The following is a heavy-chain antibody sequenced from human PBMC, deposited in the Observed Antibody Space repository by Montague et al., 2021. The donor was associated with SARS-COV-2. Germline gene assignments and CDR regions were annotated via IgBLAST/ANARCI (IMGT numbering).Heavy chain of an antibody. J-gene: IGHJ5*02. CDR2: ISYDGSNK. V-gene: IGHV3-30-3*01. CDR3: ARETYDFWSGYYKVGWFDL. D-gene: IGHD3-3*01. CDR1: GFTFSSYA. Sequence: SLRLSCAASGFTFSSYAMHWVRQAPGKGLERVAVISYDGSNKYYADSVKGRFTISRDNSKNTLYLQMNSLRAEDTAVYYCARETYDFWSGYYKVGWFDLGGQGTLVTVSS.